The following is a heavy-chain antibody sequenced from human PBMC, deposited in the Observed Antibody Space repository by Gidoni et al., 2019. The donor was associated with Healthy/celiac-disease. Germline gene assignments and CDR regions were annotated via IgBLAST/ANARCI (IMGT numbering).Heavy chain of an antibody. V-gene: IGHV3-30*18. CDR3: AKDPYGGNSDY. J-gene: IGHJ4*02. Sequence: QVQLVESGGGVVQPGRSLRLSCAASGFTFSSYGMHWVRQAPGKGLEWVAVISYDGSNKYYADSVKGRFTISRDNSKNTLYLQMNSLRAEDTAVYYCAKDPYGGNSDYWGQGTLVTVSS. CDR1: GFTFSSYG. D-gene: IGHD4-17*01. CDR2: ISYDGSNK.